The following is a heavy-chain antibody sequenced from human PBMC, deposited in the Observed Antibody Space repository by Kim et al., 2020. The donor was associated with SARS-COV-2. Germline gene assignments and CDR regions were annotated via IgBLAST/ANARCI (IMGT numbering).Heavy chain of an antibody. CDR2: INTNTGNP. Sequence: ASVKVSCKASGYTFTSYAMNWVRQAPGQGLEWMGWINTNTGNPTYAQGFTGRFVFSLDTSVSTAYLQISSLKAEDTAVYYCARDYSSSWYGIPYYYGMDVWGQWTTVTVSS. V-gene: IGHV7-4-1*02. J-gene: IGHJ6*02. CDR3: ARDYSSSWYGIPYYYGMDV. D-gene: IGHD6-13*01. CDR1: GYTFTSYA.